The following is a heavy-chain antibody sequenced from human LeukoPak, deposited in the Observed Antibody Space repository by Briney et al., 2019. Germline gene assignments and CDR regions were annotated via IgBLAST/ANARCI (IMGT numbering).Heavy chain of an antibody. Sequence: PGGSLRLSCAASGFTFSSYSMNWVRQAPGKGLEWGSYISSSSSTIYYADSVKGRFTISRDNAKNSLYLQMNSLRDEDTAVYYCARGLYCSGGSCPDIDAFDIWGQGTMVTVSS. CDR3: ARGLYCSGGSCPDIDAFDI. CDR1: GFTFSSYS. J-gene: IGHJ3*02. D-gene: IGHD2-15*01. V-gene: IGHV3-48*02. CDR2: ISSSSSTI.